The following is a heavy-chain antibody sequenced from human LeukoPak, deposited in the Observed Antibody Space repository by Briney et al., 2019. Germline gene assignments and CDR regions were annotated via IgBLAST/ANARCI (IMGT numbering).Heavy chain of an antibody. CDR3: ARAGGNCSSTSCSHYFDY. V-gene: IGHV4-59*01. Sequence: PSETLSLTCTVSGGSISSYYWSWIRQPPGKGLEWIGYIYYSGSTNYNPSLKSRVTISVDTSKNQFSLKLSSVTAADTAVYYCARAGGNCSSTSCSHYFDYWGQGTLVTVSS. D-gene: IGHD2-2*01. CDR2: IYYSGST. J-gene: IGHJ4*02. CDR1: GGSISSYY.